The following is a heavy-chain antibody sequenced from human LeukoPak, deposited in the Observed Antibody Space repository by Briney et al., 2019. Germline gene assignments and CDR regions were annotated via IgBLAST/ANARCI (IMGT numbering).Heavy chain of an antibody. D-gene: IGHD3-10*01. V-gene: IGHV4-61*02. CDR2: IYTSGST. CDR1: GGSISSGSYY. CDR3: AREIGGSGSYPD. J-gene: IGHJ4*02. Sequence: PSETLSLTCTVSGGSISSGSYYWSWIRQPAGKGLEWIGRIYTSGSTNYNPSLKSRVTISVDTSKNQFSLKLSSVTAADTAVYYCAREIGGSGSYPDWGQGTLVTVSS.